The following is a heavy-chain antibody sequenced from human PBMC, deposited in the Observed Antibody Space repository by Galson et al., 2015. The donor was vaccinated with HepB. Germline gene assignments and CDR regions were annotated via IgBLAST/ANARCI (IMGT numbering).Heavy chain of an antibody. CDR2: VSGSGGST. D-gene: IGHD6-19*01. CDR1: GFTFSSYA. J-gene: IGHJ4*02. Sequence: SLRLSCAASGFTFSSYAMSWVRQAPGKGLEWVSAVSGSGGSTYYADTVKDRFTISRDNSKNTLYLQMNSLRAEETAVYYCIAVAGHTDYWGQGTLVTVSS. V-gene: IGHV3-23*01. CDR3: IAVAGHTDY.